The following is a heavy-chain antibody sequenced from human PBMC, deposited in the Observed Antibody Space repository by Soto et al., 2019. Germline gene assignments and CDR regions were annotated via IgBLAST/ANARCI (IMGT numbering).Heavy chain of an antibody. CDR1: GYTFSNYA. CDR2: INAGSGNT. CDR3: ASLRLLDY. D-gene: IGHD6-25*01. V-gene: IGHV1-3*01. J-gene: IGHJ4*02. Sequence: QVQLVQSGAEVKKPGASVKVSCKASGYTFSNYAMHWVRXAPGQGLEWLGWINAGSGNTKYSQNFQGRVTITRDTSASTGYMELSSLRSEDTAVYYCASLRLLDYWGQGTLVTVSS.